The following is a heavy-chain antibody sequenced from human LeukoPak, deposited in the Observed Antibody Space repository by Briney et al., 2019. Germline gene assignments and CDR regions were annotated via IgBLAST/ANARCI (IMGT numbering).Heavy chain of an antibody. D-gene: IGHD2-8*01. J-gene: IGHJ4*01. Sequence: GASVKVSCKTSGYTFTNYGISLVRQAPGQGLEWMGWISPYNGNAINAQKLQGRVTVTTDTTTSTAYMELRSLRSDDTAVCYCTRTVLDCKNGVCYDYWGQGTLVTVSS. CDR3: TRTVLDCKNGVCYDY. CDR2: ISPYNGNA. V-gene: IGHV1-18*01. CDR1: GYTFTNYG.